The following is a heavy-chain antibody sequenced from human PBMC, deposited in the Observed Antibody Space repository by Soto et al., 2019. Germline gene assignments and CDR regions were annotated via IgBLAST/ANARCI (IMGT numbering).Heavy chain of an antibody. D-gene: IGHD1-26*01. CDR1: GFTLSSYA. J-gene: IGHJ4*02. CDR2: ISFDGSNK. CDR3: ARVDWAVGATIPSGFDY. Sequence: QVQLVESGGGVVQPGRSLRLSCEVSGFTLSSYAMHWVRQAPGKGLEWVAVISFDGSNKYYADSVKGRITVSRDNSKNTLYLQMNSLRAEDTAVYYCARVDWAVGATIPSGFDYWGQGTLVTVSS. V-gene: IGHV3-30-3*01.